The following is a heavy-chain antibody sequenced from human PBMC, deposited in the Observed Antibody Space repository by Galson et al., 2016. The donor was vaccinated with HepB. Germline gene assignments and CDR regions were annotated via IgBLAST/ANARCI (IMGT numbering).Heavy chain of an antibody. CDR3: ASDTLVVSRGVIFYMDV. V-gene: IGHV3-23*01. CDR1: GFTFSNYA. J-gene: IGHJ6*03. D-gene: IGHD3-10*01. Sequence: SLRLSCAASGFTFSNYAMNWVRQAPGKGLEWVSGISGSGGITYYADSVKGRFTISRDNSKNTLYLQMISLRAEDTAVYYCASDTLVVSRGVIFYMDVWGKGTTVTVAS. CDR2: ISGSGGIT.